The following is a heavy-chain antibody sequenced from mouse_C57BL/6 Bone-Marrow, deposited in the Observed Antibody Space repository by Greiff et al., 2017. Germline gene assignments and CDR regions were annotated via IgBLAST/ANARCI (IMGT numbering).Heavy chain of an antibody. D-gene: IGHD2-3*01. V-gene: IGHV1-81*01. CDR3: ARLDDGYYYVDY. CDR2: IYPRNGNT. CDR1: GYTFTSYG. J-gene: IGHJ2*01. Sequence: VKLQQSGAELARPGASVKLSCKASGYTFTSYGISWVKQRTGQGLEWIGEIYPRNGNTYYNEKFKGKATLTADKSSSTAYMELRSLTSEDSAVYFGARLDDGYYYVDYWGQGTTPTVSS.